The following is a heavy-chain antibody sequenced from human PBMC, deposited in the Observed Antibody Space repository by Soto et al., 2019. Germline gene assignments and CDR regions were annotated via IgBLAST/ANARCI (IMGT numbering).Heavy chain of an antibody. J-gene: IGHJ4*02. D-gene: IGHD3-22*01. Sequence: TLSLTCAASGSSLSSGGYSWSWLRQPPGKGLEWIGYIYHSGSTYYNPSLKSRVTISVDRFKNQFSLKLSSVTAADTAVYYCARNTYYYDSSGSHFDYWGQATLVTVSS. CDR3: ARNTYYYDSSGSHFDY. CDR2: IYHSGST. V-gene: IGHV4-30-2*01. CDR1: GSSLSSGGYS.